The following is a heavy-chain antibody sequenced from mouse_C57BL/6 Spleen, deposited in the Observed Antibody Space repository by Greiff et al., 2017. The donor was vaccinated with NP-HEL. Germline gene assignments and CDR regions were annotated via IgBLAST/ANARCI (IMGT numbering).Heavy chain of an antibody. Sequence: EVQLQQSGPELVKPGASVKISCKASGYTFTDYYMNWVKQSHGKSLEWIGDINPNNGGTSYNQKFKGKATLTVDKSSSTAYMELRSLTSEDSAVYYCARTYTSMVFDYWGQSTTLTVAS. CDR3: ARTYTSMVFDY. V-gene: IGHV1-26*01. CDR2: INPNNGGT. J-gene: IGHJ2*01. D-gene: IGHD2-2*01. CDR1: GYTFTDYY.